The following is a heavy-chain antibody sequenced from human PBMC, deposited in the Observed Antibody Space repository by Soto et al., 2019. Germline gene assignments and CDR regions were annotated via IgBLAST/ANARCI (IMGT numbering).Heavy chain of an antibody. J-gene: IGHJ4*02. V-gene: IGHV4-39*01. Sequence: QLQLQESGPGLVKPSETLSLTCTVSGGSISSSSYYWGWIRQPPGKGLEWIGSIYDSGSTYYNSSLKSRVTISVDTSKNQFSLKLSSVTAADTAVYYCAGGHDYDFWSGDYLSWGQGTLVTVSS. CDR2: IYDSGST. D-gene: IGHD3-3*01. CDR1: GGSISSSSYY. CDR3: AGGHDYDFWSGDYLS.